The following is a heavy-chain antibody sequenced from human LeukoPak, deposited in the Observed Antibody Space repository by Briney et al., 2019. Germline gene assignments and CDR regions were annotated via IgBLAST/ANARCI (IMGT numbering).Heavy chain of an antibody. CDR1: GYSISSGYY. D-gene: IGHD5-18*01. Sequence: SETLSLTCTVSGYSISSGYYWGWIRQPPGKGLEWIGSIYHSGSTYYNPSLKSRVTISVDTSKNQFSLKLSSVTAADTAVYYCARDPPTTAMVNYFDYWGQGTLVTVSS. J-gene: IGHJ4*02. V-gene: IGHV4-38-2*02. CDR2: IYHSGST. CDR3: ARDPPTTAMVNYFDY.